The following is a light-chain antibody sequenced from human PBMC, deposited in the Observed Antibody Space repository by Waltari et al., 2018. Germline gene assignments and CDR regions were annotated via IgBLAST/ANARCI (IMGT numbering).Light chain of an antibody. CDR3: VLYMGRGIAV. Sequence: QTVVTQEPSSSVSPGGTVTLTCGLNSGSVSTSYYPSWYQQTPGQAPRTLIYSTNSRSAGVPDRFSGSILGNKAALTITGAQADDESDYYCVLYMGRGIAVFGGGTKLTVV. CDR1: SGSVSTSYY. V-gene: IGLV8-61*01. J-gene: IGLJ3*02. CDR2: STN.